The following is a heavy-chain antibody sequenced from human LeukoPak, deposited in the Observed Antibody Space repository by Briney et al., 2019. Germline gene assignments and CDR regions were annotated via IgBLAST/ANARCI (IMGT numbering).Heavy chain of an antibody. Sequence: PSETLSLTCTVSGGSISSYYWSWIRQPPGKGLERIGYVDHTGSTNFNPSLNGRVSISRDTTKNLFSLRLRSVTAADTAVYFCARGRVSSSTWYSTYYYYFYMDVWGKGTTVTVSS. D-gene: IGHD1-1*01. CDR1: GGSISSYY. J-gene: IGHJ6*03. CDR3: ARGRVSSSTWYSTYYYYFYMDV. CDR2: VDHTGST. V-gene: IGHV4-59*01.